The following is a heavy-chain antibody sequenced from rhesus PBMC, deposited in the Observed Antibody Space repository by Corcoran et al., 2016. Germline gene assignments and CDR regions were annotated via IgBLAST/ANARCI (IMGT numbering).Heavy chain of an antibody. Sequence: EVQLAESGGGLAKPGGSLRLSCAASGFTFRDHYMDRVRQAPGKGPEWVSGISGSSSSTYYQDSVKGRFAISRDNAKNTLYLQMNSPRAEDTAVYYCARSSVKHSGTYYFDYWGRGVLVTVSS. CDR1: GFTFRDHY. V-gene: IGHV3-37*01. CDR3: ARSSVKHSGTYYFDY. D-gene: IGHD3S6*01. J-gene: IGHJ4*01. CDR2: ISGSSSST.